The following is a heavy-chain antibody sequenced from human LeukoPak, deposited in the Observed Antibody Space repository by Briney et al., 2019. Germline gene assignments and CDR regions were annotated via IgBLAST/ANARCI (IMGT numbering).Heavy chain of an antibody. J-gene: IGHJ5*01. CDR1: GFTFRTYW. Sequence: PGGSLRLSCAASGFTFRTYWMSWVRQAPGKGLEWVANIHPDGIEKYHVDSVKGRFTIIRDNARNLLYLQMSSLRADDTAVYYCSRGDDFSGDSWGQGTLVAVSS. V-gene: IGHV3-7*04. D-gene: IGHD2-21*02. CDR2: IHPDGIEK. CDR3: SRGDDFSGDS.